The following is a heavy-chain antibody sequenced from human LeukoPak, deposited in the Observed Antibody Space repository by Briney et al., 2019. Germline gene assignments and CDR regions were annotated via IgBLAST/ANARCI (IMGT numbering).Heavy chain of an antibody. CDR3: AREPALYYFDY. V-gene: IGHV3-21*01. J-gene: IGHJ4*02. D-gene: IGHD2-2*01. CDR2: ISSSSYI. CDR1: GFTFSSYS. Sequence: GGSLRLSCAASGFTFSSYSMNWVRQAPGKGLEWVSSISSSSYIYYADSVKGRFTISRDNAKNSLYLQMNSLRAEDTAVYYCAREPALYYFDYWGQGTLVTVSS.